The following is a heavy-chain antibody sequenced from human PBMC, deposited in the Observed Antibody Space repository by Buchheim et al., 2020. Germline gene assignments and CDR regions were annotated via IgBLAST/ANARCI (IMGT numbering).Heavy chain of an antibody. Sequence: EVQLLESGGGLVQPGGSLRLSCAASGFTFSSYAMSWVRQAPGKGLEWVSAISGSGGSTYYADSVKGRFTISRDNSKNTLDLQMNSLRAEDTAVYYCAKLYDHRHQLLLGWFDPWGQGTL. CDR1: GFTFSSYA. J-gene: IGHJ5*02. V-gene: IGHV3-23*01. CDR2: ISGSGGST. CDR3: AKLYDHRHQLLLGWFDP. D-gene: IGHD2-2*01.